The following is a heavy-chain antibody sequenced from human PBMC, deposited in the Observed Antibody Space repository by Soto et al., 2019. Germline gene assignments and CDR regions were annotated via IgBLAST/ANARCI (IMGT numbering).Heavy chain of an antibody. D-gene: IGHD3-10*01. Sequence: PSETLSLTWAVDGGSLSGYSWSWIRQSPGKGMEWIGEINHFGCTSYNPSFKSRVTFLVETSKRQFSLKLSTVTAADTAVYYCARDGAHSYSGSGPYQFGYGMDVWGQGTTVTVSS. CDR3: ARDGAHSYSGSGPYQFGYGMDV. J-gene: IGHJ6*02. CDR1: GGSLSGYS. V-gene: IGHV4-34*01. CDR2: INHFGCT.